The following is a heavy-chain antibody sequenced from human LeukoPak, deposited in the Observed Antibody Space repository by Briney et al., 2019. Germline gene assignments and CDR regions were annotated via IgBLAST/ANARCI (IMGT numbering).Heavy chain of an antibody. D-gene: IGHD5-12*01. V-gene: IGHV3-20*04. CDR1: GFTFDDYG. CDR2: INWNGGST. J-gene: IGHJ4*02. Sequence: PGGSLRLSCAASGFTFDDYGMSWVRQAPGKGLEWVSGINWNGGSTGYADSVKGRFTISRDNAKNSLYLQMNSLRAGDTALYYCARDLTPGYSGYDGDYWGQGTLVTVSS. CDR3: ARDLTPGYSGYDGDY.